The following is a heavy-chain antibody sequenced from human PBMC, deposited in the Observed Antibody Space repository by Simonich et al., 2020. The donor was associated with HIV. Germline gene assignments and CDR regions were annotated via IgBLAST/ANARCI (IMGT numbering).Heavy chain of an antibody. J-gene: IGHJ3*02. V-gene: IGHV1-2*02. CDR2: MNPNSGNT. CDR3: ATHGPGSFSSALDI. CDR1: GYTFTSYD. Sequence: QVQLVQSGAEVKKPGASVKVSCKASGYTFTSYDIRWVRQATGQGLEWMGWMNPNSGNTDYAQKFQGRVTMTRDTSISTAYMELSRLRSDDTAVYYCATHGPGSFSSALDIWGQGTRVTVSS. D-gene: IGHD6-6*01.